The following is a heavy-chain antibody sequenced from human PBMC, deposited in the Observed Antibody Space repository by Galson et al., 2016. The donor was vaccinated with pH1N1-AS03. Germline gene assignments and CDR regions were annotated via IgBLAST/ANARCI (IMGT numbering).Heavy chain of an antibody. CDR2: ISSSGNYK. CDR3: ARSRSPDYYDSSTYRPDAFDI. CDR1: GFTFSSYS. Sequence: SLRLSCAASGFTFSSYSMNWVRQAPGKGLEWVSSISSSGNYKYYADSVKGRFTVSRDKAMNSLYLHMNSLRAEDTALYYCARSRSPDYYDSSTYRPDAFDIWGQGTMVTVSS. J-gene: IGHJ3*02. D-gene: IGHD3-22*01. V-gene: IGHV3-21*01.